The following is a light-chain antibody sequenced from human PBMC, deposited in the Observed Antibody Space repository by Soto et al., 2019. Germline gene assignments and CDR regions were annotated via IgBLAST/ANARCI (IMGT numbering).Light chain of an antibody. V-gene: IGKV3-11*01. J-gene: IGKJ4*01. CDR2: DVS. CDR3: QQRDSWPLT. Sequence: EVVLTQSPVTLSLSPGERATLACRASHSVSNFLDWYQHKPGQAPRLLIYDVSNRATGIPARFTGSGSGTDFNLTISSLEPEDFAVYYCQQRDSWPLTFGGGNKVEIK. CDR1: HSVSNF.